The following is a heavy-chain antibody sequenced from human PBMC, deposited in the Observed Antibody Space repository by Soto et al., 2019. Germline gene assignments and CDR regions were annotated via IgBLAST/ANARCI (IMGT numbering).Heavy chain of an antibody. D-gene: IGHD2-2*01. CDR3: VKDSLGGMTPGFMPGPD. Sequence: VQLVESGGGVVQPGRSLRLSCGASGLTFSTYGFHWVRQAPGKGLEWVAVISNDVRNIHYAESVKGRFTISRDNSKNTLYLQMNSLRPNDTAVYYCVKDSLGGMTPGFMPGPDWGQGTLVTVSS. V-gene: IGHV3-30*18. CDR1: GLTFSTYG. J-gene: IGHJ4*02. CDR2: ISNDVRNI.